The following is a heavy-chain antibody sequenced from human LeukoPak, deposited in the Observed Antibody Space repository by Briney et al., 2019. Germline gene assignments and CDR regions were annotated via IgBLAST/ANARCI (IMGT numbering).Heavy chain of an antibody. D-gene: IGHD6-6*01. CDR2: IYYSGST. J-gene: IGHJ6*03. CDR1: GGSISSSSYY. Sequence: SETLSLTCTVSGGSISSSSYYWGWIRQPPGKGLEWIGSIYYSGSTYYNPSLKSRFTISVDTSKNQFSLTPSSVTAADTAVYYCARHPWVRKQLVRVYYYYYLDVWGKGTTVTVSS. V-gene: IGHV4-39*01. CDR3: ARHPWVRKQLVRVYYYYYLDV.